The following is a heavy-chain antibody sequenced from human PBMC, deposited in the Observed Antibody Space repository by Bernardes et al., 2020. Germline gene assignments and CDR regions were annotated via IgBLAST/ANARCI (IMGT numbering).Heavy chain of an antibody. V-gene: IGHV1-2*04. Sequence: SVKVSCKASGYIFTDYYMHWVRQAPGQELEWMGWINPKSGGTHYAQKFQGWVTMTMDTSISTAYMELSRLRSDDTAVYYCVRDWYCSSTSCPSGMDVWGQGTTVTVSS. CDR2: INPKSGGT. J-gene: IGHJ6*02. D-gene: IGHD2-2*01. CDR1: GYIFTDYY. CDR3: VRDWYCSSTSCPSGMDV.